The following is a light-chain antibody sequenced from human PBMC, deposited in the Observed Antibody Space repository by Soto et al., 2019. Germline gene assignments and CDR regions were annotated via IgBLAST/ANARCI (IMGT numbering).Light chain of an antibody. V-gene: IGKV3-20*01. CDR1: QSVSSSY. CDR2: GAS. CDR3: QQYGSSRT. Sequence: EILLTQSPGTLSWSPGERATLSWGASQSVSSSYLAWYQQKPCHAPRLLIYGASSRATGIPDRLSGSASGTDFTLTISRMEPEDFAVYYCQQYGSSRTFGHGTKVDIK. J-gene: IGKJ1*01.